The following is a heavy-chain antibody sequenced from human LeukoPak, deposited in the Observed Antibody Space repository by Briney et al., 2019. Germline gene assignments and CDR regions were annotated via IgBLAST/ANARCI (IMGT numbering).Heavy chain of an antibody. D-gene: IGHD4-17*01. V-gene: IGHV4-59*01. CDR2: IYSSGRT. CDR3: ARGGPGGYGDYAAVFDY. CDR1: GGSISSYS. J-gene: IGHJ4*02. Sequence: ASETLSLTCTVSGGSISSYSWSWIRQPPGKGLEWIGYIYSSGRTNHNPSLKSRVTISVSTSRNQFSLKLSSVTAADTAVYYCARGGPGGYGDYAAVFDYWGQGTLVTVSS.